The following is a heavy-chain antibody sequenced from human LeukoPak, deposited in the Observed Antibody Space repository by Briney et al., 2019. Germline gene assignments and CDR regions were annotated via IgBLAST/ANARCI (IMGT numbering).Heavy chain of an antibody. CDR2: ISGSGGST. V-gene: IGHV3-23*01. Sequence: GGSLRVSCAASGFTFSNYAMNWVRQAPGEGLEWISAISGSGGSTYYADSVKGRFTISRDNSKNTLYLRMNSLRAEDTAVYYCAKDYSDSDGFDYWGQGTLVTVSS. J-gene: IGHJ4*02. CDR1: GFTFSNYA. CDR3: AKDYSDSDGFDY. D-gene: IGHD3-22*01.